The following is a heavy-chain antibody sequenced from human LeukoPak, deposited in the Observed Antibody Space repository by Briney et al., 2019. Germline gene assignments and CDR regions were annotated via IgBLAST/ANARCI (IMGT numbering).Heavy chain of an antibody. CDR2: IYFSGST. J-gene: IGHJ4*02. CDR1: GVSVSSGSSY. V-gene: IGHV4-61*01. D-gene: IGHD6-13*01. CDR3: ARTSHPHGSSWLFDY. Sequence: SETLSLTCTVSGVSVSSGSSYWSWVRQPPGKGLEWIGYIYFSGSTNYNPSLKSRVTISVDTSRNQFSLQLSSVTAADTAVYYCARTSHPHGSSWLFDYWGQGTLVTVSS.